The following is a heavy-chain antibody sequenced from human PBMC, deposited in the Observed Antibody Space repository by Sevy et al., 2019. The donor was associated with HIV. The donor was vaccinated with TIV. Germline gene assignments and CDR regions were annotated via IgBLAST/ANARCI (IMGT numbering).Heavy chain of an antibody. J-gene: IGHJ6*02. D-gene: IGHD3-10*01. CDR2: IYYSGST. Sequence: SETLSLTCTVSGGSISSYYWSWIRQPPGKGLEWIGYIYYSGSTNYNPSLKSRVTISVDTSTNQFSLKLSSVTAADTAVYYCARSALYYYGSGYSNYYYYGMDVWGQGTTVTVSS. V-gene: IGHV4-59*01. CDR3: ARSALYYYGSGYSNYYYYGMDV. CDR1: GGSISSYY.